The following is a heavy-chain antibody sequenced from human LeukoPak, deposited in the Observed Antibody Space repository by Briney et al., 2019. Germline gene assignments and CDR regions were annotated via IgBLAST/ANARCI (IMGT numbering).Heavy chain of an antibody. CDR3: ARHRFWSGYYYFDY. CDR2: ISYSGSR. V-gene: IGHV4-39*01. D-gene: IGHD3-3*01. Sequence: SGTLSLTCTVSGGSISSTNYYWGWIRQPPGKGLEWIGSISYSGSRYYNPSLKSRVTISVDTSKNQFSLKLSPMTAADTAVYYCARHRFWSGYYYFDYWGQGTLVTVSS. J-gene: IGHJ4*02. CDR1: GGSISSTNYY.